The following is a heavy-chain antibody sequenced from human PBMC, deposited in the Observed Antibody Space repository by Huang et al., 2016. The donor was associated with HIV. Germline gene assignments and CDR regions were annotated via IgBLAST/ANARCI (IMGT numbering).Heavy chain of an antibody. CDR1: GFTFTNYA. CDR2: ISYDGRNK. D-gene: IGHD6-19*01. Sequence: QVQLVESGGGLVQPGRSLRLSCAASGFTFTNYAIHWVRQAPGKGLEVVAVISYDGRNKVYADSVKGRFTISSDNSKSTLYLLMNSLRVDDTALYYCARSAVPGDGDWFDPWGQGTLVTVSS. CDR3: ARSAVPGDGDWFDP. V-gene: IGHV3-30*04. J-gene: IGHJ5*02.